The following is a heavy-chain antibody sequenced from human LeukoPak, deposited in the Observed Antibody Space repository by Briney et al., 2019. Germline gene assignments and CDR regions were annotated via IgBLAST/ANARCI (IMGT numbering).Heavy chain of an antibody. CDR3: ARDLTYYDILTGYQNDAFDI. Sequence: SETLSLTCNVSRDSIRSSYWSWIRHPPGKRLEWIGHIDYRGSTNHNPSLKSRVAISVDTSKNQFPLKLSSAPAADTAVYYCARDLTYYDILTGYQNDAFDIWGQGTMVTVSS. V-gene: IGHV4-59*01. D-gene: IGHD3-9*01. CDR2: IDYRGST. CDR1: RDSIRSSY. J-gene: IGHJ3*02.